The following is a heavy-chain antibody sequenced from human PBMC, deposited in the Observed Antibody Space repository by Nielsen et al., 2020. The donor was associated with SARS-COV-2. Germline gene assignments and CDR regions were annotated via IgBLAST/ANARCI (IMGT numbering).Heavy chain of an antibody. CDR1: GFSFGNFA. J-gene: IGHJ4*02. CDR3: AKTRRGYSYGPTDDY. Sequence: GGSLRLSCAASGFSFGNFAMHWVRQAPGKGLEWITIISYDGSYEHYADSVKGRFTISRDNSKNTLYLQMNSLRAEDTAVYYCAKTRRGYSYGPTDDYWGQGTLVTVSS. CDR2: ISYDGSYE. D-gene: IGHD5-18*01. V-gene: IGHV3-30*04.